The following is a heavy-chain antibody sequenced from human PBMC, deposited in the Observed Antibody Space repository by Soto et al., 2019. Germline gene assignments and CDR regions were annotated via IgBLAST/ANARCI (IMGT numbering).Heavy chain of an antibody. CDR2: INAGNGNT. J-gene: IGHJ4*02. CDR1: GYTFTNYA. V-gene: IGHV1-3*01. Sequence: VKVSCQASGYTFTNYAMDWVRQAPGQRFEWMGWINAGNGNTKYSQKFQGRVTITRDTSASTAYMELSSLRSEDTAVYYCARDLSLVWYFDFWGQGTLVTASS. D-gene: IGHD1-20*01. CDR3: ARDLSLVWYFDF.